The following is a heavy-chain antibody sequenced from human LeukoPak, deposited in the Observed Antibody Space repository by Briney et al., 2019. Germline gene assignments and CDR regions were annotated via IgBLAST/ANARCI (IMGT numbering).Heavy chain of an antibody. D-gene: IGHD3-10*01. Sequence: ASVKVSCKASGHTFTSYGISWVRQAPGQGLEWMGWISAYNGNTNYAQKLQGRVTMTTDTSTSTAYMELRSLRSDDTAVYYCARDYYGHYYFDYWGQGTLVTVSS. V-gene: IGHV1-18*01. J-gene: IGHJ4*02. CDR3: ARDYYGHYYFDY. CDR1: GHTFTSYG. CDR2: ISAYNGNT.